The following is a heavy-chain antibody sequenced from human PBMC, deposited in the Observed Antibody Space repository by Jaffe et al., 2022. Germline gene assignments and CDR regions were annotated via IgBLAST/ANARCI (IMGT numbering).Heavy chain of an antibody. CDR3: ASSSSSWSYWYFDL. CDR1: GGSISSYY. J-gene: IGHJ2*01. Sequence: QVQLQESGPGLVKPSETLSLTCTVSGGSISSYYWSWIRQPPGKGLEWIGYIYYSGSTNYNPSLKSRVTISVDTSKNQFSLKLSSVTAADTAVYYCASSSSSWSYWYFDLWGRGTLVTVSS. CDR2: IYYSGST. D-gene: IGHD6-13*01. V-gene: IGHV4-59*01.